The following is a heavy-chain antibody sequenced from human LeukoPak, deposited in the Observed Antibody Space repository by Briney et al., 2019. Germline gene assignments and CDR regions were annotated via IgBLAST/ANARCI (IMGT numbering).Heavy chain of an antibody. D-gene: IGHD2-15*01. J-gene: IGHJ5*02. V-gene: IGHV3-73*01. CDR1: GFTFSSYG. CDR3: TRLVGDWFDP. CDR2: IRSKANSYAT. Sequence: GRSLRLSCAASGFTFSSYGMHWVRQASGKGLEWVGRIRSKANSYATAYAASVKGRFTISRDDSKNTAYLQMNSLKTEDTAVYYCTRLVGDWFDPWGQGTLVTVSS.